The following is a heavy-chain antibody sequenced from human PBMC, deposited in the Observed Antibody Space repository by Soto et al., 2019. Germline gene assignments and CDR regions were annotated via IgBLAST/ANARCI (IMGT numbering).Heavy chain of an antibody. J-gene: IGHJ4*02. Sequence: EVQLVESGGGLVQPGGSLRLSCAASGFTFRSYSMIWVRQAPGKGLEYGSYITHNSRTISYADSVKGRFTISRDNAKNSLYLQMNSLRDEDTAVYYCARGDYADYLYYFDYWGQGTLVTVSS. D-gene: IGHD4-17*01. V-gene: IGHV3-48*02. CDR2: ITHNSRTI. CDR1: GFTFRSYS. CDR3: ARGDYADYLYYFDY.